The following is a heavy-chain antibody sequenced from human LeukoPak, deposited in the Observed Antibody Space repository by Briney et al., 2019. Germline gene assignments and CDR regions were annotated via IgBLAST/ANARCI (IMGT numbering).Heavy chain of an antibody. D-gene: IGHD3-10*01. Sequence: GGSLRLSCAASGFTFSHLGMHWVRQAPGKGLEWGAYTGYDGINKYYADSMKGRFTISRDNSKNTLYLEMNSLRAEDTAVYYCVKGGDYGSGSYYNVYFYGMDVWAQGTTVIVSS. CDR2: TGYDGINK. J-gene: IGHJ6*02. CDR3: VKGGDYGSGSYYNVYFYGMDV. CDR1: GFTFSHLG. V-gene: IGHV3-30*02.